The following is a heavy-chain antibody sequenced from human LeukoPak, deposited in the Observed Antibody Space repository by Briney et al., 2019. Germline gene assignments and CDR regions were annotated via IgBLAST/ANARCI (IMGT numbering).Heavy chain of an antibody. CDR2: ISASGGSR. Sequence: PGGSLRLPCAASGFTFSSYAMSWVRQAPGKGLEWVSVISASGGSRYYADSVKGRFTFSRDNSKNTLYLQMNSLRAEDTAVYYCAKDIDVGATVGGGFDYWGQGTLVSVSS. CDR3: AKDIDVGATVGGGFDY. J-gene: IGHJ4*02. V-gene: IGHV3-23*01. CDR1: GFTFSSYA. D-gene: IGHD1-26*01.